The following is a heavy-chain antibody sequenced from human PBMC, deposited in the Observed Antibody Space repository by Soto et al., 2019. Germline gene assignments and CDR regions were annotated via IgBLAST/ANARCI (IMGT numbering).Heavy chain of an antibody. CDR2: IYWNDDK. J-gene: IGHJ4*02. D-gene: IGHD3-9*01. CDR3: AHGALRYDVLTGYYMSPPDY. V-gene: IGHV2-5*01. CDR1: GFSLTTSGAG. Sequence: QITLRESGPTLVKPTQTLTLTCTFSGFSLTTSGAGVVWIRQPPGKALAWLALIYWNDDKRSNPSLKNGLTVSQDTSKNRVVLTMTNMDPVDTATYYCAHGALRYDVLTGYYMSPPDYWGLGTLVTVSS.